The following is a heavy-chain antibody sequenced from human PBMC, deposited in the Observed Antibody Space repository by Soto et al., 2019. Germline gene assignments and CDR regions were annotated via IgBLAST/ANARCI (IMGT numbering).Heavy chain of an antibody. D-gene: IGHD3-3*01. J-gene: IGHJ6*01. Sequence: QVQLVQSGAEVKKPGASVKVSCKASGYTFTSYYMHWVRQAPGQGLEWMGIINPSGGSTSYAQKFQGRVTMTRDTSTSTVYMELSSLRSEDTTVYYCARDMMSGVWVIIRGLGNHYYVYGMDVW. CDR2: INPSGGST. CDR1: GYTFTSYY. CDR3: ARDMMSGVWVIIRGLGNHYYVYGMDV. V-gene: IGHV1-46*01.